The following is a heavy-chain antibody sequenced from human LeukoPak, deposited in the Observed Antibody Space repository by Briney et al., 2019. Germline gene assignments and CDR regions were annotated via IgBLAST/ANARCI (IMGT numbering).Heavy chain of an antibody. CDR3: ARDQGGSSHRHAFDI. Sequence: SETLSLTCTVSGGSVRSDDYYWSWIRQPPGMGLEWIVHIYHTGSIVYNSFLESRITISLDMSNNQFSLKLTSVTAADTAVYYCARDQGGSSHRHAFDIWGQGTTVTVSS. V-gene: IGHV4-61*08. CDR2: IYHTGSI. D-gene: IGHD2-15*01. CDR1: GGSVRSDDYY. J-gene: IGHJ3*02.